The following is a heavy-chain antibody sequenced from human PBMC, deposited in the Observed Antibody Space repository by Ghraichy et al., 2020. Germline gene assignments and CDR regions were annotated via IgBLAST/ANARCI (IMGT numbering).Heavy chain of an antibody. CDR2: INTNTGNP. D-gene: IGHD6-13*01. CDR3: ARDRRVRQQLVPNWFDP. V-gene: IGHV7-4-1*02. J-gene: IGHJ5*02. CDR1: GYTFTSYA. Sequence: ASVKVSCKASGYTFTSYAMNWVRQAPGQGLEWMGWINTNTGNPTYAQGFTGRFVFSLDTSVSTAYLQISSLKAEDTAVYYCARDRRVRQQLVPNWFDPWGQGTLVTVSS.